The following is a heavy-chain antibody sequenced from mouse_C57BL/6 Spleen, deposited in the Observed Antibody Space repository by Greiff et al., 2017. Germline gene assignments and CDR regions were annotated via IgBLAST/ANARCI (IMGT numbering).Heavy chain of an antibody. J-gene: IGHJ3*01. CDR1: GYAFTNYL. CDR3: AREGSSGHAFAY. V-gene: IGHV1-54*01. D-gene: IGHD3-2*02. CDR2: INPGSGGT. Sequence: VQLQQSGAELVRPGTSVKVSCKASGYAFTNYLIEWVKQRPGQGLEWIGVINPGSGGTNYNEKFKGKATLTADKSSSTAYMQLSSLTSEDSAVYFCAREGSSGHAFAYWGQGTLVTVSA.